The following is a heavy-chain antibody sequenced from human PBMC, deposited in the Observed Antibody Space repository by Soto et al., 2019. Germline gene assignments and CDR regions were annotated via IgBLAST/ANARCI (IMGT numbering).Heavy chain of an antibody. CDR1: GFTFSSYD. D-gene: IGHD2-2*01. Sequence: GGSLRLSCAASGFTFSSYDMHWVRQATGKGLEWVSAIGTAGDTYYPGSVKGRFTISRENAKNSLYLQMNSLRAGDTAVYYCARGYLPSPNYGMDVWGQGTTVTVSS. J-gene: IGHJ6*02. CDR3: ARGYLPSPNYGMDV. V-gene: IGHV3-13*01. CDR2: IGTAGDT.